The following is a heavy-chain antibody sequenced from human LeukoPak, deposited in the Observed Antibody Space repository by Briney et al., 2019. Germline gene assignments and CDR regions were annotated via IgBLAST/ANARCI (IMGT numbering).Heavy chain of an antibody. J-gene: IGHJ5*02. CDR2: IYYSGST. Sequence: SQTLSLTCTVSGGSISSGDYYWSWIRQPPGKGLEWIGYIYYSGSTYYIPSLKSRVTISVDTSKSQFSLKLSSVTAADTAVYYCARHVPAATHNWFDPWGQGTLVTVSS. D-gene: IGHD2-2*01. V-gene: IGHV4-30-4*08. CDR3: ARHVPAATHNWFDP. CDR1: GGSISSGDYY.